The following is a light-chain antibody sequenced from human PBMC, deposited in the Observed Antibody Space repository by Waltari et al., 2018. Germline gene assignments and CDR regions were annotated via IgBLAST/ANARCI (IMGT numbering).Light chain of an antibody. J-gene: IGLJ3*02. V-gene: IGLV2-14*01. CDR2: EVS. Sequence: QSALTQPASVSGSPGPSITISSTGTSSDVGGYNYVPWYQQHPGKAPKPMIYEVSNRPSGVSNRFSGSKSGNTASLTISGLQAEDEADYYCSSYTSSSTQVFGGGTKLTVL. CDR3: SSYTSSSTQV. CDR1: SSDVGGYNY.